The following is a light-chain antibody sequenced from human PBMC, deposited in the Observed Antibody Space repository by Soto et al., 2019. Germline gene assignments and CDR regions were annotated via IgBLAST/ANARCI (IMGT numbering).Light chain of an antibody. V-gene: IGKV3-20*01. CDR1: QSVSSSY. CDR3: QQYSSSPWT. CDR2: GAS. J-gene: IGKJ1*01. Sequence: EIGLTQSPGTLSLSPGERATLSCRASQSVSSSYLAWYQQKPGQAPRLLIYGASSRATGIPDRFSGSGSGTDFTLTISRLEPEDFAVYYCQQYSSSPWTFGQGTKVEIK.